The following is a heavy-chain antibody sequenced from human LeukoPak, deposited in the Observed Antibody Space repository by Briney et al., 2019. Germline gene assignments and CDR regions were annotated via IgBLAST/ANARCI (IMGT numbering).Heavy chain of an antibody. D-gene: IGHD1-26*01. CDR3: ATVPTEWELLLENDAFDI. J-gene: IGHJ3*02. V-gene: IGHV1-69-2*01. CDR1: GYTFTDYY. CDR2: VDPEDGET. Sequence: ASVKISCKVSGYTFTDYYMHWVQQAPGKGLEWMGLVDPEDGETIYAEKFQCRVTITADTSTDTAYMELSSLRSEDTAVYYCATVPTEWELLLENDAFDIWGQGTMVTVSS.